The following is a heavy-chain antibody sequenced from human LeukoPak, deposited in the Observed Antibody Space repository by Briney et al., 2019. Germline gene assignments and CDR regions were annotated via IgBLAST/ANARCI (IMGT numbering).Heavy chain of an antibody. CDR3: TKGSFQGGFDY. D-gene: IGHD3-16*01. J-gene: IGHJ4*02. CDR2: TYYRSKWYI. CDR1: GDRVSSDRAD. Sequence: SQTLSLTCAVSGDRVSSDRADWHWIRQSPSRGLEWLGTTYYRSKWYIDYAVSVKSRMTINPDTSKNQFSLQLNSMTPEDTAVYYCTKGSFQGGFDYWGQGTLVTVSS. V-gene: IGHV6-1*01.